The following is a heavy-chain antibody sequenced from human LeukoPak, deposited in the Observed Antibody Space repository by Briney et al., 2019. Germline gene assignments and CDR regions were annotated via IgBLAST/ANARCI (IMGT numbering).Heavy chain of an antibody. J-gene: IGHJ4*02. CDR1: GGSISSSSYY. CDR3: ARLPGTTVTTFWDY. Sequence: SETLSLTRTVSGGSISSSSYYWGWIRQPPGKGLEWIGSIYYSGSTYYNPSLKSRVTISVDTSKNQFSLKLSSVTAADTAVYYCARLPGTTVTTFWDYWGQGTLVTVSS. V-gene: IGHV4-39*01. D-gene: IGHD4-17*01. CDR2: IYYSGST.